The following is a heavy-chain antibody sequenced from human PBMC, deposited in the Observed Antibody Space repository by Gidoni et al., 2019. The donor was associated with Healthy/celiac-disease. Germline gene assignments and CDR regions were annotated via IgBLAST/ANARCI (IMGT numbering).Heavy chain of an antibody. Sequence: QVQLVESGGGVVQPGRSLRLSCAASGFTFSSYAMHWVRQAPGKGLEWVAVISYDGSNKYYADSVKGRFTISRDNSKNTLYLQMNSLRAEDTAVYYCAREGEAVRFLEWSPLNYWGQGTLVTVSS. CDR2: ISYDGSNK. J-gene: IGHJ4*02. D-gene: IGHD3-3*01. CDR1: GFTFSSYA. CDR3: AREGEAVRFLEWSPLNY. V-gene: IGHV3-30-3*01.